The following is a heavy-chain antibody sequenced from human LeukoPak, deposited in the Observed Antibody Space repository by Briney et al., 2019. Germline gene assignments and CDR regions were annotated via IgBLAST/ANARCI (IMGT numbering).Heavy chain of an antibody. CDR1: GGSISSYY. J-gene: IGHJ4*02. CDR2: IYCSGST. CDR3: ARVGDSSGWAPFDY. D-gene: IGHD6-19*01. V-gene: IGHV4-59*01. Sequence: SETLSLTCTVSGGSISSYYWSWIRQPPGKGLEWIGYIYCSGSTNYNPSLKSRATISVDTSKNQFSLKLSSVTAADTAVYYCARVGDSSGWAPFDYWGQGTLVTVSS.